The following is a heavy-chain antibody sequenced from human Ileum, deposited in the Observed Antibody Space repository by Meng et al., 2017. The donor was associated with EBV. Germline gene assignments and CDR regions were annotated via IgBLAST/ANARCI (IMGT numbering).Heavy chain of an antibody. J-gene: IGHJ5*02. CDR1: GGFFSGYY. D-gene: IGHD3-22*01. V-gene: IGHV4-34*02. Sequence: QVQLQQGGGGLLKPSETLFPTCAVYGGFFSGYYWSWIRQSPGKGLEWIGEINHSGSTNYNPSLKSRVTISVDTSKNQFSLKLTSVTAADTAVYYCAREARSSGYHPGIGPWGQGTLVTVSS. CDR3: AREARSSGYHPGIGP. CDR2: INHSGST.